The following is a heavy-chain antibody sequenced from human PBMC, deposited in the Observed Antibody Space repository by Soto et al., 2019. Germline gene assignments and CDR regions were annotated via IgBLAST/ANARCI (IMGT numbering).Heavy chain of an antibody. CDR1: GFTVSSNY. D-gene: IGHD1-26*01. Sequence: EVQLVESGGGLIQPGGSLRLSCAASGFTVSSNYMSWVRQAPGKGLEWASVIYSGGSTYYADSVKGRFTISRDNSKNTLYLQMNSLRAEDTAVYYCARGRYSGSYLGWFDPWGQGTLVTVSS. CDR2: IYSGGST. V-gene: IGHV3-53*01. CDR3: ARGRYSGSYLGWFDP. J-gene: IGHJ5*02.